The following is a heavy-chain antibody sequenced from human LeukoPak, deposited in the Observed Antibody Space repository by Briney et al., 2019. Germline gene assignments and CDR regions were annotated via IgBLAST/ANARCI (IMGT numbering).Heavy chain of an antibody. Sequence: GRSLRLSCAASGFTFSSYSMNWVRHAPGKGLEWVSSISSSSSYIYYADSVKGRFTISRDNAKNSLYLQMNSLRAEDTAVYYCARAVHGALDYWGQGTLVTVSS. CDR1: GFTFSSYS. D-gene: IGHD1-26*01. J-gene: IGHJ4*02. V-gene: IGHV3-21*01. CDR2: ISSSSSYI. CDR3: ARAVHGALDY.